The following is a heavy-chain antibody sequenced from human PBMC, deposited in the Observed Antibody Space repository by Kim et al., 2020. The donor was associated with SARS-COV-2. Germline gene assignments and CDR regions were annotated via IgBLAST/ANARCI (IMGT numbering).Heavy chain of an antibody. D-gene: IGHD3-10*01. Sequence: GGSLRLSCAASGFTFSTYWMNWVRQAPGKGLEWVANMNQDGSEKNYVDSVKGRFTISRGNARNSLYLQINSLRVEDTAVYFCARDEYSGSGSPSRLHYWG. CDR1: GFTFSTYW. CDR3: ARDEYSGSGSPSRLHY. CDR2: MNQDGSEK. V-gene: IGHV3-7*03. J-gene: IGHJ4*01.